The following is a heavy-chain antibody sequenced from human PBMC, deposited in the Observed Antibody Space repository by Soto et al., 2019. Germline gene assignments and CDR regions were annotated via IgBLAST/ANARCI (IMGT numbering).Heavy chain of an antibody. Sequence: GGSLRLSCEGSGFTFSSYEMNWVRQAPGKGLEWVSYISSSGSTKNYADSVKGRFTISRDNVKNSLYLQMNSLRAEDTAVYYCARVPRNFYYNGMDVWGQGTTVTVSS. J-gene: IGHJ6*02. CDR3: ARVPRNFYYNGMDV. CDR1: GFTFSSYE. CDR2: ISSSGSTK. V-gene: IGHV3-48*03.